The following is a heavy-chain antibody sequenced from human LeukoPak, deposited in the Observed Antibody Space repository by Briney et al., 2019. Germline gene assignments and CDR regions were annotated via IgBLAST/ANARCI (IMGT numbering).Heavy chain of an antibody. D-gene: IGHD3-10*01. CDR2: IYNSATT. V-gene: IGHV4-59*01. CDR1: GDSFSSYY. CDR3: ARDRGGFSANFDY. J-gene: IGHJ4*02. Sequence: PSDTLSLTCTVSGDSFSSYYWSWIRQPPGKGLEGIGYIYNSATTNYNPSLKSRVTISMDTSKNQFSLKLTSVTAADTAVYYCARDRGGFSANFDYWGQGTLVTVSS.